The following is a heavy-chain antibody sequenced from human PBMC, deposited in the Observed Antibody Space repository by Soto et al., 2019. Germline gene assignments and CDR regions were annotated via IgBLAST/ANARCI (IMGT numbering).Heavy chain of an antibody. J-gene: IGHJ4*02. CDR1: GLTFSDQW. CDR2: IKQDGSER. V-gene: IGHV3-7*03. Sequence: EVELVESGGGLFQPGGSLRLSCAASGLTFSDQWMSWVRQIPGKGLQWVANIKQDGSERYYVDSVKGRFTISRDNANNSLYLQMTGLRVEDTAVYYCAIGDSFDYWGQGTLVTVSS. CDR3: AIGDSFDY.